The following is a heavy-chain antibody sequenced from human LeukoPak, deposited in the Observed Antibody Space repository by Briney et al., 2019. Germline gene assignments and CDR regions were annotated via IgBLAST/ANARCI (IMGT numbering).Heavy chain of an antibody. CDR3: ARPGVTGGPAGGPASDY. V-gene: IGHV7-4-1*02. CDR1: GYTFTSYA. Sequence: ASVKVSCKASGYTFTSYAMNWVRQAPGQGLEWMGWINTITGNPTYVQGFTGRFVFSLDTSVTTAYLQISSLKAEDTAVYFCARPGVTGGPAGGPASDYWGQGTVVTVSS. J-gene: IGHJ4*02. CDR2: INTITGNP. D-gene: IGHD3-10*01.